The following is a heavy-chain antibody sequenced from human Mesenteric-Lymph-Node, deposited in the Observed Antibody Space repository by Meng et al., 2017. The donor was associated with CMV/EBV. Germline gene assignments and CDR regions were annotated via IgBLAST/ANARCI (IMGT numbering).Heavy chain of an antibody. V-gene: IGHV1-69*05. CDR2: IIPIFGTA. D-gene: IGHD6-13*01. Sequence: SVKVSCKASGGTFSSYAISWVRQAPGQGLEWMGGIIPIFGTANYAQKFQGRVTITTDESTSTAYMELSSLRSEDTAVYYCARGKYSSSWYFQNNWFDPWGQGTLVTVSS. CDR1: GGTFSSYA. CDR3: ARGKYSSSWYFQNNWFDP. J-gene: IGHJ5*02.